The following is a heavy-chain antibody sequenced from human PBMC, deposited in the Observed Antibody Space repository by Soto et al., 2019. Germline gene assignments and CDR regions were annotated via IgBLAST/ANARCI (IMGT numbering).Heavy chain of an antibody. V-gene: IGHV4-59*02. D-gene: IGHD3-22*01. Sequence: PSETLSLTCSVFGASVNSYYWSWIRQSPVSGLEWIGHIFNSGTIHYNPSLKSRVTMSLDTSRNQFSLKLSSVTAADTAVYYCAREGGYFDSSGSGVYHYHGVDVWGQGTTVTVSS. J-gene: IGHJ6*02. CDR3: AREGGYFDSSGSGVYHYHGVDV. CDR2: IFNSGTI. CDR1: GASVNSYY.